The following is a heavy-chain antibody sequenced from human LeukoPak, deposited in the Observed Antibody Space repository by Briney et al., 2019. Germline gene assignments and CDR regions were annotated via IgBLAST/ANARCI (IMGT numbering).Heavy chain of an antibody. D-gene: IGHD6-6*01. CDR2: IIPIFGTA. Sequence: ASVKVSCKASGGTFSSYAISWVRQAPGQGLEWMGGIIPIFGTANYAQKFQGRVTITTDESTSTAYMELSSLRSEDTAVYYCASSRRQLGEGDYWGQGTLVTVSS. V-gene: IGHV1-69*05. J-gene: IGHJ4*02. CDR1: GGTFSSYA. CDR3: ASSRRQLGEGDY.